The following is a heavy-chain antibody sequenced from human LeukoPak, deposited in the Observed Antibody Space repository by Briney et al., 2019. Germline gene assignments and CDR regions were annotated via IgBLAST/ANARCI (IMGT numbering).Heavy chain of an antibody. Sequence: ASVKVSCKASGYTFTSYYMHWVRQAPGQGLEWMGIINPSGGSTSYAQKFQGRVTMTRDTSTSTVYMELSSLRSEDTAVYYCASGPQHYYDSSGYYSGGWFDPWGQGTPVTVSS. CDR1: GYTFTSYY. CDR3: ASGPQHYYDSSGYYSGGWFDP. J-gene: IGHJ5*02. D-gene: IGHD3-22*01. V-gene: IGHV1-46*01. CDR2: INPSGGST.